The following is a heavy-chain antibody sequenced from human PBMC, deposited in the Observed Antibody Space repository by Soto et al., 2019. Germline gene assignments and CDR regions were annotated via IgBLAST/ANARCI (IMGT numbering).Heavy chain of an antibody. CDR2: IWYDGSNK. CDR3: ARDGSSYSSGWYVNWFDP. Sequence: QVQLVESGGGVVQPGRSLRLSCAASGFTFSSYGMHWVRQAPGKGLEWVAVIWYDGSNKYYADSVKGRFTISRDNSKNTVYLQMNSLRAEDTAVYYCARDGSSYSSGWYVNWFDPWGQGTLVTVSS. D-gene: IGHD6-19*01. V-gene: IGHV3-33*01. J-gene: IGHJ5*02. CDR1: GFTFSSYG.